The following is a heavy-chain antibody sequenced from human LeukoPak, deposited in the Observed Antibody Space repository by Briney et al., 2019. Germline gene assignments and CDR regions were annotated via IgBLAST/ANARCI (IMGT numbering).Heavy chain of an antibody. CDR3: VREGQTAWNDY. J-gene: IGHJ4*02. V-gene: IGHV3-7*01. Sequence: GGSLRLSCAASGFTFSNYWMCWVRQAPGKGLEWVAIIKQDASEKYYVDSVKGRFTISRDNAKNSLYVQMNSLRVEDTAVYYCVREGQTAWNDYWGQGTLVTVSS. CDR2: IKQDASEK. CDR1: GFTFSNYW. D-gene: IGHD5-18*01.